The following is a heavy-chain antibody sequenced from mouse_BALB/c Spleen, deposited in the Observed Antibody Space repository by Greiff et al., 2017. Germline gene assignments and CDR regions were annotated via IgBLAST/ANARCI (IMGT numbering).Heavy chain of an antibody. CDR2: INPSNGRT. Sequence: QVQLQQPGAELVKPGASAKLSCKASGYTFTSYWMHWVKQRPGQGLEWIGEINPSNGRTNYNEKFKSKATLTVDKSSSTAYMQLSSLTSEDSAVYYCARVNYYGSSFDYWGQGTTLTVSS. J-gene: IGHJ2*01. CDR3: ARVNYYGSSFDY. V-gene: IGHV1S81*02. D-gene: IGHD1-1*01. CDR1: GYTFTSYW.